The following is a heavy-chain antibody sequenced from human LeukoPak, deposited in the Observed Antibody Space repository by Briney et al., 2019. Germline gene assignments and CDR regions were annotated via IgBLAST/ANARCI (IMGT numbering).Heavy chain of an antibody. CDR2: FEPEDGET. CDR3: ATDPWYSGSYRDY. D-gene: IGHD1-26*01. J-gene: IGHJ4*02. Sequence: ASVKVSCKVSGYTLTELSMHWVRQAPGKGLEWMGGFEPEDGETIYAQKFQGRVTMTEDTSTDTAYMELSSLRSEDTAVYYCATDPWYSGSYRDYWGQGTLVTVSS. V-gene: IGHV1-24*01. CDR1: GYTLTELS.